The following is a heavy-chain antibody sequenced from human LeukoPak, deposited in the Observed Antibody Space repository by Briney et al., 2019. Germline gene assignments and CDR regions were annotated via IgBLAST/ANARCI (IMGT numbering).Heavy chain of an antibody. V-gene: IGHV4-59*08. J-gene: IGHJ5*02. D-gene: IGHD1-20*01. CDR2: IHYSGSP. CDR1: GGSNY. Sequence: YPSETLSLTCTVSGGSNYWSWVRPPPGKGVEWIGYIHYSGSPNSNPSLKSRVTISIGTPKNQFSLRLNSVTAADTAVYYCARHSNWNGGVDWFDPWGQGTQVTVSS. CDR3: ARHSNWNGGVDWFDP.